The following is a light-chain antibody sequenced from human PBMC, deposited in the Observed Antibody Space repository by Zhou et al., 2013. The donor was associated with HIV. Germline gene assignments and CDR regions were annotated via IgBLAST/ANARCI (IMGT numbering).Light chain of an antibody. CDR2: KAS. CDR1: QGISKW. CDR3: QQYNFYLYT. V-gene: IGKV1-5*03. J-gene: IGKJ2*01. Sequence: DIQMTQSPSSVSASVGDRITITCRASQGISKWLAWYQQKPGKAPKLLIYKASTLESGVPSRFSGSGSGTDFTLTISCLQSEDFATYYCQQYNFYLYTFGQGTKLEIK.